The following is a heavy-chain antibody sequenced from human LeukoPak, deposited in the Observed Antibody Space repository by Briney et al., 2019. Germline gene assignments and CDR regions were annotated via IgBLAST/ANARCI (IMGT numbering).Heavy chain of an antibody. J-gene: IGHJ4*02. CDR1: GFTFSSYA. CDR2: IGRCGGDI. V-gene: IGHV3-23*01. CDR3: AKYAPPTTVVTRFFDS. Sequence: PGGSLRLSCAASGFTFSSYAMTWVRQAPGKGLEWVSVIGRCGGDIHYADSVEGRFTISRDNSKNTLYLQMNSLRVEDTAIYYCAKYAPPTTVVTRFFDSWGQGTLVTVSS. D-gene: IGHD4-23*01.